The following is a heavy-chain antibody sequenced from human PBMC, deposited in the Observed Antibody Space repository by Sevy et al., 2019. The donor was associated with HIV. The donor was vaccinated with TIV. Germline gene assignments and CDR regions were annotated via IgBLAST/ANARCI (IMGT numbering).Heavy chain of an antibody. CDR3: ARDQQQYLSYFFDY. J-gene: IGHJ4*02. Sequence: GGSLRLSCAASGFSFSTSWMTWVRQAPGKGLEWVANIKEDGSERYYVDSVKGRFTISRDNAKNSLFLQMNSLRAEDTAVYYCARDQQQYLSYFFDYWGQGTLVTVSS. D-gene: IGHD6-13*01. CDR1: GFSFSTSW. CDR2: IKEDGSER. V-gene: IGHV3-7*01.